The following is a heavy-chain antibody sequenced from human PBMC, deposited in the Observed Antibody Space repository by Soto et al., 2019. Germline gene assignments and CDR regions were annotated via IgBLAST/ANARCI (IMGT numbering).Heavy chain of an antibody. CDR1: GGSISSSSYY. CDR2: IYYSGST. D-gene: IGHD2-15*01. V-gene: IGHV4-39*01. CDR3: ARPVGYCSGGSCYRGWFDP. Sequence: SETLSLTCTVSGGSISSSSYYWGWIRQPPGKGLEWIGSIYYSGSTYYNQSLKSRVTISVDTSKNQFSLKLSSVTAADTAVYYCARPVGYCSGGSCYRGWFDPWGQGTLVTVSS. J-gene: IGHJ5*02.